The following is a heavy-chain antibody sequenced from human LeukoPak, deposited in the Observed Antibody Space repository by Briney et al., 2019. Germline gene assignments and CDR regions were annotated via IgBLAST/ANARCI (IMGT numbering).Heavy chain of an antibody. D-gene: IGHD3-16*01. J-gene: IGHJ6*02. V-gene: IGHV4-59*01. CDR3: ARFGVDYDMGV. Sequence: PSETLSLTCTVSGGSISGYYWTWVRQPPGKGLEWIGQIYYSGRADYNPSLKSRITISVDTSKNQMSLKLTSVTAADTAIYYCARFGVDYDMGVWGQGTTVTVSS. CDR2: IYYSGRA. CDR1: GGSISGYY.